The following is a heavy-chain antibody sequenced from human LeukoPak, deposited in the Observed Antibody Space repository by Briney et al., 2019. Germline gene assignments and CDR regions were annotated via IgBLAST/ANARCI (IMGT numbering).Heavy chain of an antibody. Sequence: PGRSLRLSCAASGFTFSSYGMHWVRQAPGKGLEWVSSISSSSSYIYYADSVKGRFTISRDNAKNSLYLQMNSLRAEDTAVYYCARDPGVPAAVLDYWGQGTLVTVSS. CDR1: GFTFSSYG. V-gene: IGHV3-21*01. D-gene: IGHD2-2*01. J-gene: IGHJ4*02. CDR3: ARDPGVPAAVLDY. CDR2: ISSSSSYI.